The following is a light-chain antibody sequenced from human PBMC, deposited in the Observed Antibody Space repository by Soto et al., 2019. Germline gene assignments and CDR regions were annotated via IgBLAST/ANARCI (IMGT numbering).Light chain of an antibody. CDR3: QQYGSSPWT. CDR2: GAS. J-gene: IGKJ1*01. CDR1: QSISDT. Sequence: VMTQSPATLSVSPGGRATLSCRASQSISDTLAWYQQKPGQAPRLLIYGASSRATGIPDRFSGSGSGTDFTLTISRLEPEDFAVYYCQQYGSSPWTFGQGTKVDI. V-gene: IGKV3-20*01.